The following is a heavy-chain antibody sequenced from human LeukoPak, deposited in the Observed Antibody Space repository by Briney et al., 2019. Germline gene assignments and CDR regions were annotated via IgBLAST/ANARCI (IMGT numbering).Heavy chain of an antibody. J-gene: IGHJ2*01. V-gene: IGHV4-59*01. D-gene: IGHD4-11*01. CDR2: IYYSGST. Sequence: SETLSLTCTVSGGSISSYYWSWIRQPPGKGLEWIGYIYYSGSTNYNPSLKSRVTISVDTSKNQFSLKLSSVTAADTAVYYCARLRLHTPNWYFDLWGRGTLVTVSS. CDR3: ARLRLHTPNWYFDL. CDR1: GGSISSYY.